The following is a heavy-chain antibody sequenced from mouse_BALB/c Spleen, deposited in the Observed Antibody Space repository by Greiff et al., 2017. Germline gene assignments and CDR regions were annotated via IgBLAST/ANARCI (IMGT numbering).Heavy chain of an antibody. CDR2: IWGDGST. V-gene: IGHV2-6-7*01. D-gene: IGHD2-3*01. Sequence: VKLVESGPGLVAPSQSLSITCTVSGFSLTGYGVNWVRQPPGKGLEWLGMIWGDGSTDYNSALKSRLSISKDNSKSQVFLKMNSLQTDDTARYYCAREDGYYRAWFAYWGQGTLVTVSA. CDR1: GFSLTGYG. J-gene: IGHJ3*01. CDR3: AREDGYYRAWFAY.